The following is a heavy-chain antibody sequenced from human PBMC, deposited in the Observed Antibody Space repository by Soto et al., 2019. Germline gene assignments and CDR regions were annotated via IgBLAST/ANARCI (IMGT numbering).Heavy chain of an antibody. Sequence: RGESLKISCKGSGYSFTSYWISWVRQMPGKGLEWMGRIDPSDSYTNYSPSFQGHVTISADKSISTAYLQWSSLKASDTAMYYCASTPLTDIVVVPAVGDWFDPWGQGTLVTVSS. D-gene: IGHD2-2*01. V-gene: IGHV5-10-1*01. CDR1: GYSFTSYW. CDR2: IDPSDSYT. J-gene: IGHJ5*02. CDR3: ASTPLTDIVVVPAVGDWFDP.